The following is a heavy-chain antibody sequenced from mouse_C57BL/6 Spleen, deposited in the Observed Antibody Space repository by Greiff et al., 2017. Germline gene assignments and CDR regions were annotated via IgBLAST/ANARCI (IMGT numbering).Heavy chain of an antibody. D-gene: IGHD1-1*01. Sequence: EVQLQQSGPVLARPGASVKMSCKTSGYTFTSYWMHWVKQRPGQGLEWIGAIYPGNSDTSYNQKFKGKARLTAVTSASTAYMELSSLTNEDSAVYSGTRSEFTTVVELDYWGQGTTLTVSS. CDR2: IYPGNSDT. V-gene: IGHV1-5*01. CDR1: GYTFTSYW. CDR3: TRSEFTTVVELDY. J-gene: IGHJ2*01.